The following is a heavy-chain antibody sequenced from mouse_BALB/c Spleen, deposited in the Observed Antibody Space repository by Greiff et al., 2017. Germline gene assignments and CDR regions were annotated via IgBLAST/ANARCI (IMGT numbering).Heavy chain of an antibody. CDR1: GYTFTSYW. CDR2: INPSTGYT. Sequence: VQLKESGAELAKPGASVKMSCKASGYTFTSYWMHWVKQRPGQGLEWIGYINPSTGYTEYNQKFKDKATLTADKSSSTAYMQLSSLTSEDSAVYYCARPRLLHYAMDYWGQGTSVTVSS. V-gene: IGHV1-7*01. D-gene: IGHD2-3*01. J-gene: IGHJ4*01. CDR3: ARPRLLHYAMDY.